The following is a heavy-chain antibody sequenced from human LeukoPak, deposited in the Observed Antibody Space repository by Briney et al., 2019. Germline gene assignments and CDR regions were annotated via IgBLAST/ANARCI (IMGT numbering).Heavy chain of an antibody. CDR2: ISTSSSYI. Sequence: GGSLRLSCVASGFTFSTYSMNWVRQAPGKGLEWVSSISTSSSYIYYADSLQGRFTISRDNAKNSLYLQMNSLRAEDTAVYYCVMYSRADYWGQGTLVTVSS. V-gene: IGHV3-21*01. CDR3: VMYSRADY. D-gene: IGHD6-13*01. J-gene: IGHJ4*02. CDR1: GFTFSTYS.